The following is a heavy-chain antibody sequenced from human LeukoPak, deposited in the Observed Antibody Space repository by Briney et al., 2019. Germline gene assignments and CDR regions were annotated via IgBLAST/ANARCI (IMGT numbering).Heavy chain of an antibody. CDR1: GGSISSSSYY. Sequence: PSETLSLTCTVSGGSISSSSYYWGWIRQPPGKGLEWIGSIYYSGSTYYNPSLKSRVTISVDTSKNQFSLKLSSVTAADTAVYYCARLEGEWELYFDYWGQGTLVTVSS. CDR3: ARLEGEWELYFDY. J-gene: IGHJ4*02. CDR2: IYYSGST. V-gene: IGHV4-39*01. D-gene: IGHD1-26*01.